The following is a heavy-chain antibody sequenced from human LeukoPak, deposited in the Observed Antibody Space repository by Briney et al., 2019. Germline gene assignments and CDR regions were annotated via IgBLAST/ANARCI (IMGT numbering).Heavy chain of an antibody. Sequence: SETLSLTCSVSGVSIRSNYWTWIRQPPGKGREWVSYINHSGVINYNPSLKSRVTMSIDTSKNQFSLRLSSVTAADTALYYCARHAAFADYQSHLTHFDYWGQGTLVTVSS. V-gene: IGHV4-59*08. CDR1: GVSIRSNY. D-gene: IGHD4/OR15-4a*01. CDR3: ARHAAFADYQSHLTHFDY. CDR2: INHSGVI. J-gene: IGHJ4*02.